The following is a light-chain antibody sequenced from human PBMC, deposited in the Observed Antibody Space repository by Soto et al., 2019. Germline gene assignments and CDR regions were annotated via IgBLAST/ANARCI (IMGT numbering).Light chain of an antibody. CDR3: KQYNNWIT. CDR2: GAS. J-gene: IGKJ5*01. Sequence: ELVMTQSPATLSVSAGDSATLSCRASQSVSSNLAWYQQKPGQAPRLLIYGASTRATGIQARFSGSGSGTEFTPTIRSLQSEDFAVYYCKQYNNWITFGQGTRLEIK. CDR1: QSVSSN. V-gene: IGKV3-15*01.